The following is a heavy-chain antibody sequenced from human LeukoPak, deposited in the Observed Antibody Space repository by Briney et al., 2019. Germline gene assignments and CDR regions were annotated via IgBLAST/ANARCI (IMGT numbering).Heavy chain of an antibody. CDR3: ARDSKGLFDY. Sequence: KPSETLSLTCTVSGGSISSYYWSWIRQPPGKGLEWIGYIYYSGSTNYNPSLKSRVTISVDTSKNLFSLKLSSVTAADTAVYYCARDSKGLFDYWGQGTLVTVSS. CDR1: GGSISSYY. CDR2: IYYSGST. J-gene: IGHJ4*02. V-gene: IGHV4-59*01. D-gene: IGHD3/OR15-3a*01.